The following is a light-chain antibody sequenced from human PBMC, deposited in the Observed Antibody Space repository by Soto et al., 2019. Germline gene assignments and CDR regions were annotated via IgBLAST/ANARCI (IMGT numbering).Light chain of an antibody. Sequence: EIMMSQSPATLSVYPGERATLSCRASQSFSNSLAWYQQKPGQAPRLLIYGASTRATGIPARFSGSGSGTEFTLTTSSLQSEDFATYYCQQSDSMPRTFGPGTKVDIK. CDR1: QSFSNS. J-gene: IGKJ3*01. CDR2: GAS. CDR3: QQSDSMPRT. V-gene: IGKV3-15*01.